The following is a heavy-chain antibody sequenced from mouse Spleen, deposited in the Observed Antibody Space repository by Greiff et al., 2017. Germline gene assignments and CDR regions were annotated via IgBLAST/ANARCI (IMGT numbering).Heavy chain of an antibody. CDR3: ARKSPGPSTSLFDY. Sequence: QVQLQQSGAELMKPGASVKISCKATGYTFSSYWIEWVKQRPGHGLEWIGEILPGSGSTNYNEKFKGKATFTADTSSNTAYMQLSSLTSEDSAVYYCARKSPGPSTSLFDYWGQGTTLTVSS. J-gene: IGHJ2*01. CDR2: ILPGSGST. V-gene: IGHV1-9*01. D-gene: IGHD3-2*02. CDR1: GYTFSSYW.